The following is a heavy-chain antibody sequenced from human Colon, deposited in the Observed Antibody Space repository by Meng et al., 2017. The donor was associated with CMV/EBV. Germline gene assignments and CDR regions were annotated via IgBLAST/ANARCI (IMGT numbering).Heavy chain of an antibody. CDR3: ARGWPPDY. CDR2: ISHSSDT. J-gene: IGHJ4*02. V-gene: IGHV3-21*04. D-gene: IGHD6-13*01. CDR1: GFTFSTYS. Sequence: GGSLRLSCAASGFTFSTYSLNWVRQAPGKGLEWVSSISHSSDTKYADSLKGRFTLSRDNAQNSVYLQMNSLTAEDTAIYYCARGWPPDYWGRGTLVTVSS.